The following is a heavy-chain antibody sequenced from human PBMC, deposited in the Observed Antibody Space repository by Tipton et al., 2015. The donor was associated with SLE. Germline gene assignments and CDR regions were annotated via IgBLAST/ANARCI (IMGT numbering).Heavy chain of an antibody. Sequence: SLRLSCAASGFTFSSYGMHWVSQAPGKGLEWVAVIWYDGSNKYYADSVKGRFAISRDNSKSMLYLQMNSLRPEDSAVYYCARPTRSSGAFFDYWGQGTLLIVSS. CDR3: ARPTRSSGAFFDY. V-gene: IGHV3-33*08. CDR2: IWYDGSNK. D-gene: IGHD1-26*01. J-gene: IGHJ4*02. CDR1: GFTFSSYG.